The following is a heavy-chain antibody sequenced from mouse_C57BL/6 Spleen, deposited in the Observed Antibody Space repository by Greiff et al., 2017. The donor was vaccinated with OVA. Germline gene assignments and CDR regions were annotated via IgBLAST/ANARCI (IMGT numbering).Heavy chain of an antibody. CDR2: ILPGSGST. CDR3: ASAITTVVAHWYFEV. CDR1: GYTFTGYW. D-gene: IGHD1-1*01. V-gene: IGHV1-9*01. Sequence: VQLKQSGAELMKPGASVKLSCKATGYTFTGYWIEWVKQRPGHGLEWIGEILPGSGSTNYNEKFKGKATFTADTSSNTAYMQLSSLTTEDSAIYDCASAITTVVAHWYFEVWGTGTTVTVAS. J-gene: IGHJ1*03.